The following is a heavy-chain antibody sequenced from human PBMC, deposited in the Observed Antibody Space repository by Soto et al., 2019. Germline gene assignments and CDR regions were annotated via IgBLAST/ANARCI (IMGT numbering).Heavy chain of an antibody. CDR2: VSGSGGST. CDR1: GFTFSSYA. Sequence: EVQLLESGGGLVQPGGSLRLSCAASGFTFSSYAMSWVRQAPGKGLEWVSAVSGSGGSTYYADSVKGRFTISRDNSKNMVDLQMNRLRAEDTAVYYCAKEGWEQPSSVVVITFFDYWGQGTLVTVSS. D-gene: IGHD3-22*01. V-gene: IGHV3-23*01. CDR3: AKEGWEQPSSVVVITFFDY. J-gene: IGHJ4*02.